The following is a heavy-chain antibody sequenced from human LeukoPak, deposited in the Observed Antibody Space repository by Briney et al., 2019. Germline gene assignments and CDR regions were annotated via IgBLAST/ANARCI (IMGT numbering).Heavy chain of an antibody. CDR1: GGSISSSSYY. J-gene: IGHJ4*02. V-gene: IGHV4-39*01. CDR3: ARHGPHIVVVTAPFDY. Sequence: PSETLSLTCTVSGGSISSSSYYWGWIRQPPGKGLVWIGSIYYSGSTYYNPSLKSRVTISVDTSKNQFSLKLSSVTAADTAVYYCARHGPHIVVVTAPFDYWGQGTLVTVSS. D-gene: IGHD2-21*02. CDR2: IYYSGST.